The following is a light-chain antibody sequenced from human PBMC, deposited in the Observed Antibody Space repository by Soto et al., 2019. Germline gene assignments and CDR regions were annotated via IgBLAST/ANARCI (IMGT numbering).Light chain of an antibody. CDR3: QQSYSTPQT. J-gene: IGKJ1*01. Sequence: DIQMTQSPASLSASVGDRVTISCRASQSIGRNLNWYQQKPGKAPKLLIFTSSSLQSGVPSRFSGSGSGTDFIFTISNLQPEDFATYFCQQSYSTPQTFGQGTKVESK. V-gene: IGKV1-39*01. CDR1: QSIGRN. CDR2: TSS.